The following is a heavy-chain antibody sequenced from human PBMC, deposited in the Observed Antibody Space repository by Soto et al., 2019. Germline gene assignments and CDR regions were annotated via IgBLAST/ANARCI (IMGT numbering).Heavy chain of an antibody. CDR2: IIPIFGTA. D-gene: IGHD2-15*01. CDR3: AREGCSGGSCFNYFDY. CDR1: GGTFSSYA. Sequence: QVQLVQSGAEVKKPGSSVKVSCKASGGTFSSYAISWVRQAPGQGLEWMGGIIPIFGTANYAQKFQGRVTITADESTSTAYMELSRLRSEGTAVYYCAREGCSGGSCFNYFDYWGQGTLVTVSS. V-gene: IGHV1-69*12. J-gene: IGHJ4*02.